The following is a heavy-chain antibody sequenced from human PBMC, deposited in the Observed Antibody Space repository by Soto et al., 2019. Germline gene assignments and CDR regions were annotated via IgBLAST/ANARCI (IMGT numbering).Heavy chain of an antibody. D-gene: IGHD6-19*01. CDR2: IIPTLGTP. CDR1: GGIFSNFA. V-gene: IGHV1-69*01. Sequence: QVQLVQSGAEVKKPGSSVKVSCKASGGIFSNFAFNWMRQAPGQGLEWMGGIIPTLGTPHYAQKFLGRVTITAEESTRTVSMEMSSLTVEDTAVYYCARVGLGAYDYWGQGTLVIVSS. J-gene: IGHJ4*02. CDR3: ARVGLGAYDY.